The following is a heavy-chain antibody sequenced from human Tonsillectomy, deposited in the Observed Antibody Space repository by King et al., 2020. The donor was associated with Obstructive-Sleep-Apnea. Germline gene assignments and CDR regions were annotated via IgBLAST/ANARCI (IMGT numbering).Heavy chain of an antibody. Sequence: QLQESGPGLVKPSETLSLTCTVSGGSVRSSSYYWRWMRQPPGKGLEWIGYVYYTGSTDYNPSLNGRVAISVDTSKNQFSLKVRSVTAADTAVYFCAREGGSSIWYFDLWGRGTVVTVSS. CDR3: AREGGSSIWYFDL. V-gene: IGHV4-61*01. D-gene: IGHD2-15*01. CDR2: VYYTGST. CDR1: GGSVRSSSYY. J-gene: IGHJ2*01.